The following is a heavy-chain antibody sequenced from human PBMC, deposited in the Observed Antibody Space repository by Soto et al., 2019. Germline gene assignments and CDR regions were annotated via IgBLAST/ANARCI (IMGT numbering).Heavy chain of an antibody. V-gene: IGHV5-51*01. Sequence: GESLKISCKGSGYSFTSYWIGWVRQMPGKGLEWMGIIYPGDSDTRYSPSFQGQVTISADKSISTAYLQWSSLKASDTAMYYCARREGAVSGSYYQRPAGWFDPWGQGTLVTVSS. CDR1: GYSFTSYW. CDR2: IYPGDSDT. D-gene: IGHD1-26*01. J-gene: IGHJ5*02. CDR3: ARREGAVSGSYYQRPAGWFDP.